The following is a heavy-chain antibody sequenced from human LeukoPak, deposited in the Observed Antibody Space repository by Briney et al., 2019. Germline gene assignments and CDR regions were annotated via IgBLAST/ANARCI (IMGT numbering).Heavy chain of an antibody. V-gene: IGHV4-59*01. Sequence: SEALSLTCTVSGGSISSYYWSWIRQPPGKGLEWIGYIYYSGNTYYNPSLKSRVTISVDTSKNQFSLKVDSVTAADTAVYYCARTKPLDPFDFWGQGTLVTVSS. J-gene: IGHJ3*01. CDR1: GGSISSYY. CDR3: ARTKPLDPFDF. CDR2: IYYSGNT.